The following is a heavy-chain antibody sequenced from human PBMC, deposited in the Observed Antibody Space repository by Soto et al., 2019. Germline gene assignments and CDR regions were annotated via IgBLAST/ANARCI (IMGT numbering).Heavy chain of an antibody. Sequence: QLQLQESGPGLVKPSETLSLTCSVSGDSINSDNYYWGWIRQPPGKGLEWIGSIYYRGNTYYNPSLKTRVTISLDKSKSQFSLKLNSVTAADSAVYFCARLEGLATISYYFYYWGQGTLVTVSS. CDR2: IYYRGNT. J-gene: IGHJ4*02. D-gene: IGHD3-9*01. CDR3: ARLEGLATISYYFYY. CDR1: GDSINSDNYY. V-gene: IGHV4-39*01.